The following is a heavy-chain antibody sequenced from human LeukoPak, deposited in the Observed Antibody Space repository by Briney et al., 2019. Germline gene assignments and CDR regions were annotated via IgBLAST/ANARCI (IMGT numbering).Heavy chain of an antibody. J-gene: IGHJ4*02. D-gene: IGHD3-22*01. Sequence: GRSLRLSCAASGFTFSSYGMHWVRQAPGKGLEWVAVISYDGNNKYYADSVKGRFTISRDNSKNTLYLQMNSLRAEDTAVYYCAKSFSMIVPDYWGQGTLVTVSS. V-gene: IGHV3-30*18. CDR3: AKSFSMIVPDY. CDR1: GFTFSSYG. CDR2: ISYDGNNK.